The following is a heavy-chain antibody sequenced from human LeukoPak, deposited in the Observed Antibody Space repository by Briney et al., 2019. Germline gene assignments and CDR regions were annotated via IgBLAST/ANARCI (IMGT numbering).Heavy chain of an antibody. Sequence: GGSLRLSCAASGFTFRNNWMTWARQAPGKGLEWVAHIKEDGSAQNYIDSVKGRFTISRDNAKNSPFLQMNSVRAEDTAIYYCARDLGWFHFDSWGQGTLVTVSS. J-gene: IGHJ4*02. CDR2: IKEDGSAQ. CDR3: ARDLGWFHFDS. D-gene: IGHD2-15*01. V-gene: IGHV3-7*01. CDR1: GFTFRNNW.